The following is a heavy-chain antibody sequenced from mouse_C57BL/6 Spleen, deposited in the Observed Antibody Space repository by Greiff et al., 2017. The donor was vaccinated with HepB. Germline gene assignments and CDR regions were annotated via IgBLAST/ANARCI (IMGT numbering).Heavy chain of an antibody. J-gene: IGHJ4*01. V-gene: IGHV1-4*01. CDR2: INPSSGYT. Sequence: QVQLKESGAELARPGASVKMSCKASGYTFTSYTMHWVKQRPGQGLEWIGYINPSSGYTKYNQKFKDKATLTADKSSITAYMQLSSLTSEDSAVYYCAKGYGFAMDYWGQGTSVTVSS. CDR3: AKGYGFAMDY. D-gene: IGHD2-2*01. CDR1: GYTFTSYT.